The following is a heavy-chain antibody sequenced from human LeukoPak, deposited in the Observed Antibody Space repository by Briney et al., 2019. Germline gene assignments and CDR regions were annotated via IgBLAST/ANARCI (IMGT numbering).Heavy chain of an antibody. J-gene: IGHJ4*02. CDR1: GFTFSRYA. CDR3: AKDRGIAGTADYFDY. CDR2: SSYSGATT. D-gene: IGHD6-13*01. V-gene: IGHV3-23*01. Sequence: PGGSLRLSRAASGFTFSRYALSWVRQAPGKGLEWVSASSYSGATTYYADSVKGRFTISRDNSKNTLYLQMNSLRAEDTAIYHCAKDRGIAGTADYFDYWGQGTLVTVSS.